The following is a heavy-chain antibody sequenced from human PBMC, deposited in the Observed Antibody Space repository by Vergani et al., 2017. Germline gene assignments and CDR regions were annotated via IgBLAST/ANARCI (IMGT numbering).Heavy chain of an antibody. Sequence: QVQLVESGGGVVQPGGSLRLSCAASGFTFNSYGMHWVRQAPGKGLEWVASIRSDESRRYYGDSMEGPFTISRDNSKNTLYLQMKSLRPEDTVVYYCAKEGGGYCSGGTCYPEYWGQGTLVIVSS. CDR2: IRSDESRR. V-gene: IGHV3-30*02. D-gene: IGHD2-15*01. J-gene: IGHJ4*02. CDR3: AKEGGGYCSGGTCYPEY. CDR1: GFTFNSYG.